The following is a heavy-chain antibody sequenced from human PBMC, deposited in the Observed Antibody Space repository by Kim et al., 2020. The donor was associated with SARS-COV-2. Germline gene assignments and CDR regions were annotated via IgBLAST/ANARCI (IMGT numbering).Heavy chain of an antibody. J-gene: IGHJ6*02. CDR2: IWNDGSNK. CDR3: ARDHNPVVATFGYGMDV. V-gene: IGHV3-33*01. D-gene: IGHD5-12*01. Sequence: GGSLRLSCAASGFTFSSYAMHWVRQAPGKGLEWVAVIWNDGSNKYYADSVKGRFTISRDNSKNTLYLQMNSLRAEDTAVYYCARDHNPVVATFGYGMDVWGQGTTVTVSS. CDR1: GFTFSSYA.